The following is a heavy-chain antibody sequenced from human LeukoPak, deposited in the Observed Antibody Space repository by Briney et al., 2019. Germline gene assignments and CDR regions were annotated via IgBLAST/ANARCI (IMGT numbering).Heavy chain of an antibody. J-gene: IGHJ4*02. CDR3: ARLRRGYSYGYFDY. CDR1: GYSFTSYW. D-gene: IGHD5-18*01. Sequence: KHGESLKISSKGSGYSFTSYWIGWVRQMPGKGLEWMRIIYPGDSDTRYSPSFQGQVTISADKSISTAYLQWSSLKASDTAMYYCARLRRGYSYGYFDYWGQGTLVTVSS. V-gene: IGHV5-51*01. CDR2: IYPGDSDT.